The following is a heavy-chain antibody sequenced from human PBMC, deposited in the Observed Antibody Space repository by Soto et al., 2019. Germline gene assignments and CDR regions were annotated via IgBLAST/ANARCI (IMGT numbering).Heavy chain of an antibody. J-gene: IGHJ6*02. CDR2: IGTNGADK. V-gene: IGHV3-23*01. D-gene: IGHD4-17*01. Sequence: EVQLLESGGGFVQPGGSLRLSCAASGITFSTYAMSWVRRAPGKGLEWVSTIGTNGADKQYADFVKGRFTVSRDRSDVTLSLQMNSLRAEDTAVYYCAADYLRHNSLNGYYYSYGMDVWGQGTTVTVSS. CDR1: GITFSTYA. CDR3: AADYLRHNSLNGYYYSYGMDV.